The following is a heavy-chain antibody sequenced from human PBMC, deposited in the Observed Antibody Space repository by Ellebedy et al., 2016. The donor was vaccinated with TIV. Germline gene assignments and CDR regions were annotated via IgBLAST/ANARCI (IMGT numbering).Heavy chain of an antibody. CDR3: ARDGNDYGNPGWFDP. J-gene: IGHJ5*02. Sequence: ASVKVSXXASGFTFTSYGFTWVRQAPGQGLEWMAWISAYNGNTNYAQKFQGRVTVTRDTSIRTAYMDLSSLRSDDTAVYYCARDGNDYGNPGWFDPWGQGTLVTVSS. CDR2: ISAYNGNT. D-gene: IGHD4-11*01. V-gene: IGHV1-18*01. CDR1: GFTFTSYG.